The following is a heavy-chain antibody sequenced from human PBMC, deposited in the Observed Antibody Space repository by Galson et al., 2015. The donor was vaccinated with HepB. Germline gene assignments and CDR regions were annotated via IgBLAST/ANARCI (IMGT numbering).Heavy chain of an antibody. J-gene: IGHJ2*01. Sequence: TLSLTCTVSGGSISSGGYYWSWIRQHPGKGLEWIGYIYYSGSTYYNPSLKSRVTISVDTSKNQFSLKLSSVTAADTAVYYCARSNAMIVVVITDWYFDLWGRGTLVTVSS. CDR2: IYYSGST. CDR3: ARSNAMIVVVITDWYFDL. CDR1: GGSISSGGYY. D-gene: IGHD3-22*01. V-gene: IGHV4-31*03.